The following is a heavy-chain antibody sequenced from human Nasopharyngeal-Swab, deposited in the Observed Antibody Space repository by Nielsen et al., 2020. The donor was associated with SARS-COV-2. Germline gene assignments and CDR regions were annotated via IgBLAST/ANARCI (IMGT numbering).Heavy chain of an antibody. CDR3: ARPGVWFGELKNDAFDI. Sequence: RQAPGKGLEWIGSIYHSGSTYYNPSLKSRVTISVDTSKNQFSLKLSSVTAADTAVYYCARPGVWFGELKNDAFDIWGQGTMVTVSS. V-gene: IGHV4-38-2*01. D-gene: IGHD3-10*01. CDR2: IYHSGST. J-gene: IGHJ3*02.